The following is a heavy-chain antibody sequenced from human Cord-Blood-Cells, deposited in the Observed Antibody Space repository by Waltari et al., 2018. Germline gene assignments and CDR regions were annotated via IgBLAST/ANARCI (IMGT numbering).Heavy chain of an antibody. CDR2: IYHSGST. Sequence: QVQLQESGPGLVKPSETLSLTCTVSGYSISSGYYWGWIRQPPGKGLEWIGSIYHSGSTYYNPSLKSRVTLSVDTSKNQSSLKLSSVTAADTAVYYVAREDQLRGFDLWGRCTLVTVSS. V-gene: IGHV4-38-2*02. CDR3: AREDQLRGFDL. J-gene: IGHJ2*01. D-gene: IGHD4-17*01. CDR1: GYSISSGYY.